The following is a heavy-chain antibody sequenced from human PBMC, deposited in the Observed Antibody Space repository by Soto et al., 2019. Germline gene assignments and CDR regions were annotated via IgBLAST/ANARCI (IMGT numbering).Heavy chain of an antibody. J-gene: IGHJ4*02. D-gene: IGHD6-19*01. CDR1: GGTFSSYT. CDR3: ARDKESAVAGTPS. Sequence: SVKVSCKASGGTFSSYTMSWVRQAPGQGLEWMGRIIPILGIANYAQKLQGRVTITADKSTSTAYMELSSLRSEDTAVYYCARDKESAVAGTPSWGQGTLVTVSS. CDR2: IIPILGIA. V-gene: IGHV1-69*04.